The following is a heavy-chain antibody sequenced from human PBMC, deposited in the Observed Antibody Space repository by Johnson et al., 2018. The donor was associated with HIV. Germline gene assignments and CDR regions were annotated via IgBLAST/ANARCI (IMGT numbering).Heavy chain of an antibody. J-gene: IGHJ3*01. D-gene: IGHD6-13*01. Sequence: QVQLVESGGGVVQPGGSLRLSCAASGFTFSTYAMHWVRQAPGKGLEWVAFIRYDGSNKYYADSVKGRFTISRDNSKNTLYLQMNSLRAEDTAVYYCAKGIAAAGTGAFDVWGQGTMVTVSS. CDR3: AKGIAAAGTGAFDV. V-gene: IGHV3-30*02. CDR2: IRYDGSNK. CDR1: GFTFSTYA.